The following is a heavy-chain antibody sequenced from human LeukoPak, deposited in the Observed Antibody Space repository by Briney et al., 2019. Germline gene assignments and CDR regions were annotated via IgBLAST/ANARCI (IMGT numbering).Heavy chain of an antibody. CDR3: ARETARGAAGLSP. V-gene: IGHV4-59*01. CDR2: IYYSGST. J-gene: IGHJ4*02. CDR1: GGSISSYY. Sequence: SETLSLTCTVSGGSISSYYWSWIRQPPGKGLEWIGYIYYSGSTNYNPSLKSRVTISVDTSKNQFSLKLSSVTAADTAVYYCARETARGAAGLSPWGQGTLVTVSS. D-gene: IGHD6-13*01.